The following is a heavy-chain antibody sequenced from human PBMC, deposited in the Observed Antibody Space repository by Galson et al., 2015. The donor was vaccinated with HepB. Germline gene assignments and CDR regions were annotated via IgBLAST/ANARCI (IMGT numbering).Heavy chain of an antibody. CDR2: IRSSGRGT. J-gene: IGHJ6*02. CDR1: GFTFSSYV. V-gene: IGHV3-23*01. CDR3: AKDLFMIRGVIIEQYFGMDV. Sequence: SLRLSCAASGFTFSSYVMNWVRQAPGKGLEWVASIRSSGRGTYSADSVRGRFTISRDNSKNMLYLQMKSLRAEDTAIYYCAKDLFMIRGVIIEQYFGMDVWGQGTTVTVSS. D-gene: IGHD3-10*01.